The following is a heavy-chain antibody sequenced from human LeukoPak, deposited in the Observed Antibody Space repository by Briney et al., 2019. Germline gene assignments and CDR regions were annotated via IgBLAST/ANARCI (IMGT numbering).Heavy chain of an antibody. CDR3: ARAGDHKIEGAFDI. CDR2: ISASGGRT. J-gene: IGHJ3*02. Sequence: GGSLRLSCAASGFTFSSYAMSWVRQAPGKGLEWVSVISASGGRTSYADSVKGRFTISRDNSKNTLYLQMNSLRAEDTAVYYCARAGDHKIEGAFDIWGQGTMVTVSS. V-gene: IGHV3-23*01. D-gene: IGHD1-14*01. CDR1: GFTFSSYA.